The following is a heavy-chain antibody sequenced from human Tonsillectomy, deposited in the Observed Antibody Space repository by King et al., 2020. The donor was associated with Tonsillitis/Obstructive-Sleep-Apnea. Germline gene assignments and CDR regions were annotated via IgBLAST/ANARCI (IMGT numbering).Heavy chain of an antibody. CDR3: ARDFAGITIFGVVPFYMDV. V-gene: IGHV1-46*01. Sequence: QLVQSGAEVKKPGASVKVSCKASGYTFTSYYMHWVRQAPGQGLEWMGLINPSGGSTSYAQKFQGRVTMTRDTSTSTVYMELSSLRSEDTAVYYCARDFAGITIFGVVPFYMDVWGKGTTVTVSS. CDR1: GYTFTSYY. D-gene: IGHD3-3*01. J-gene: IGHJ6*03. CDR2: INPSGGST.